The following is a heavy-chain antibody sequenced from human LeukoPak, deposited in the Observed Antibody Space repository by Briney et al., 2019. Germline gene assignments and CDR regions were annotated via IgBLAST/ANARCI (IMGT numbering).Heavy chain of an antibody. V-gene: IGHV3-23*01. CDR2: ISGSGGGT. CDR3: ARGTGYNTGRSVDY. D-gene: IGHD6-25*01. CDR1: GFTFSSYS. J-gene: IGHJ4*02. Sequence: GGSLRLSCTASGFTFSSYSMTWVRQAPGKGPEWVSAISGSGGGTYYADSVKGRFTISRDNSKNTLYLQMNSLRAEDTAVYYCARGTGYNTGRSVDYWGQGTLVTVSS.